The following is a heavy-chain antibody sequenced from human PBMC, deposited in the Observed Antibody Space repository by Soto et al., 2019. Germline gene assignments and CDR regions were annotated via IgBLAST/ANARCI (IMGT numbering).Heavy chain of an antibody. Sequence: EVHVLESGGDLVQPGGSLRLSCAASGFTFSTYAMTWVRQAAGKGLEWVSTISDSSSTYYADSVKGRFTISRDNSKNTLYLEMTSLRADDTAVYYCAKNKGGNYCTSTSCISAFDYWGQGTLVTVSS. CDR3: AKNKGGNYCTSTSCISAFDY. CDR1: GFTFSTYA. D-gene: IGHD2-2*01. J-gene: IGHJ4*02. V-gene: IGHV3-23*01. CDR2: ISDSSST.